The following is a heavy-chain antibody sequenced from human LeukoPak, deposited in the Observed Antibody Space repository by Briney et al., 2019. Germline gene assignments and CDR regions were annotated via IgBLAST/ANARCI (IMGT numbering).Heavy chain of an antibody. CDR3: IVVVVAATLDY. D-gene: IGHD2-15*01. CDR1: GFTFSSYS. J-gene: IGHJ4*02. CDR2: ISSSSSNI. V-gene: IGHV3-21*04. Sequence: PGGSLTLSCAASGFTFSSYSMNWVSQAPGKELEGVSSISSSSSNIYYADSVKGRFTISRDNAKNSLYLQMNSLRAEDTAVYYCIVVVVAATLDYWGQGTLVTVSS.